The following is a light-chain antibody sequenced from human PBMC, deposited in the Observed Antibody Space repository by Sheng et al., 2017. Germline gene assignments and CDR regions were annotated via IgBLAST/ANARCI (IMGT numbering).Light chain of an antibody. CDR2: VSSDGSH. V-gene: IGLV4-69*01. Sequence: QPVLTQSPSASASLGASVKFTCTLSSGHSAYAIAWHQQQPDKGPRYLMKVSSDGSHTKGAGIPDRFSGSSSGAERYLTISSLQSEDEADYYCQTWGTAIRVFGGGTKLTVL. CDR3: QTWGTAIRV. CDR1: SGHSAYA. J-gene: IGLJ3*02.